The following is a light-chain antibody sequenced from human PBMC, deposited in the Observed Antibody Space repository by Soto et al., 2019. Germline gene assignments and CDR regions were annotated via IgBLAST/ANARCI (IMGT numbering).Light chain of an antibody. CDR3: QQYVSKSPPT. Sequence: DIQMSQTPSSLSASVCDRVTITCGASQSISSWLALYQHKTGEAPNLLIYWTSCLESGVPSWFCGSGSGTDFTLTIISRQPADFCTYYCQQYVSKSPPTVGGGTKVAIK. J-gene: IGKJ4*01. CDR2: WTS. V-gene: IGKV1-5*03. CDR1: QSISSW.